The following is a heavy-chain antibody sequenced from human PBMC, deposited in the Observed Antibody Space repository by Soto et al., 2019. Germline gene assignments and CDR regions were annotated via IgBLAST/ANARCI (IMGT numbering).Heavy chain of an antibody. D-gene: IGHD4-4*01. CDR1: GYSFTSYD. V-gene: IGHV1-8*01. CDR3: ARALNTGMGPRFYYFGMDV. CDR2: MNPNGGDT. J-gene: IGHJ6*02. Sequence: QLVQSGAELKKPGASVKVSCKASGYSFTSYDINWVRQAPGQGLEWVGWMNPNGGDTGFAQKFQGRVTLTRNTSRSTAYMELSSLRSEDTAVYYCARALNTGMGPRFYYFGMDVWGQGTTVTGSS.